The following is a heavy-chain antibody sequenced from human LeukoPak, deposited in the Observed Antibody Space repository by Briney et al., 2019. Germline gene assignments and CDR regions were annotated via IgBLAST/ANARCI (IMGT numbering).Heavy chain of an antibody. CDR1: GGSISSYY. V-gene: IGHV4-59*01. D-gene: IGHD1-14*01. CDR3: ARAGYYYYGMDV. CDR2: IYYSGST. Sequence: SETLSLTCTVSGGSISSYYWSWIRQPPGKGLEWNGYIYYSGSTNYNPSLKSRVTISVDTSKNQFSLKLSSVTAADTAVYYCARAGYYYYGMDVWGQGTTVTVSS. J-gene: IGHJ6*02.